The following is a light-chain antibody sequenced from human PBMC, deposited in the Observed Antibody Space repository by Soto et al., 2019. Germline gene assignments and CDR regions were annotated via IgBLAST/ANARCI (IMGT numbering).Light chain of an antibody. CDR1: SSNIGAGYD. J-gene: IGLJ7*02. CDR2: GSS. CDR3: QSYASPLGGSV. V-gene: IGLV1-40*01. Sequence: QSVLTQPPSVSGAPGQRVTISCTGSSSNIGAGYDVHWYQQLPGTAPKLLIYGSSNRPSGVPDRFSGSNSGTSASLAITGLRGGDGADYDPQSYASPLGGSVFGGGTQLTAL.